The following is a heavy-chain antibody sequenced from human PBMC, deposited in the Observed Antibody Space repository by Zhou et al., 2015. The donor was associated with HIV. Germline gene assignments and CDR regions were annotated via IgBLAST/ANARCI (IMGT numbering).Heavy chain of an antibody. CDR2: INPDSGDT. Sequence: QVQLVQSGADVKKPGASVMVSCKASGYTFTGYYMHWVRQAPGQGLEWMGWINPDSGDTNYAQNFQGRVTMTRDTSITTAYMKLSRLKSDDTAVYYCADSQAGYSAGYFDYWGQGTLVTVSS. D-gene: IGHD2-15*01. CDR1: GYTFTGYY. V-gene: IGHV1-2*02. J-gene: IGHJ4*02. CDR3: ADSQAGYSAGYFDY.